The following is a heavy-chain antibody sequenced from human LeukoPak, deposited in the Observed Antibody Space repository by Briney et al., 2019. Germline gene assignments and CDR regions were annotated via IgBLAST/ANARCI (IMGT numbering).Heavy chain of an antibody. D-gene: IGHD2-15*01. CDR2: ISHSGST. CDR1: DYSISSDYY. V-gene: IGHV4-38-2*02. J-gene: IGHJ5*02. CDR3: ARDQVVVAAKWFDP. Sequence: SETLSLTCTVSDYSISSDYYWGWIRQPPGKGLEWIGSISHSGSTFYNPSLKSRVTTSVDTSKNQFSLKLSSVAAADTAVYYCARDQVVVAAKWFDPWGQGTLVTVSS.